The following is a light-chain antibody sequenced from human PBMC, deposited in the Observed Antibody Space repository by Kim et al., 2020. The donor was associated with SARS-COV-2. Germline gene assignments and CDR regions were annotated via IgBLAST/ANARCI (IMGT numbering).Light chain of an antibody. CDR1: QTVSNIY. V-gene: IGKV3D-20*01. Sequence: PERRANLSCRARQTVSNIYLAWFQQKPGLAPRLVIFDVSKRATGIPDRFSGSGSGTDFTLTITRLEPEDFAVYYCQQYDTSSITFGQGTRLEIK. CDR3: QQYDTSSIT. CDR2: DVS. J-gene: IGKJ5*01.